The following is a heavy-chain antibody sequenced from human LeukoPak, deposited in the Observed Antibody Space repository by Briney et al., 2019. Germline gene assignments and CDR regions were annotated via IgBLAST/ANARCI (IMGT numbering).Heavy chain of an antibody. CDR1: GFTFSSYG. J-gene: IGHJ3*02. CDR3: AGQTRYDFWSETGAFDI. CDR2: IWYDGSNK. D-gene: IGHD3-3*01. V-gene: IGHV3-33*01. Sequence: GGSLRLSCAASGFTFSSYGMHWVRQAPGKGLEWVAVIWYDGSNKYYADSVKGRFTISRDNSKNTLYLQMNSLRAEDTAVYYCAGQTRYDFWSETGAFDIWGQGTMVTVSS.